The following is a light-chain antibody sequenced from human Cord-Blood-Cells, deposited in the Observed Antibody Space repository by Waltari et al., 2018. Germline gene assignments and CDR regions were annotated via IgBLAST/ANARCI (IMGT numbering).Light chain of an antibody. CDR1: QSVSSN. V-gene: IGKV3-15*01. CDR3: QQYNNWPYT. CDR2: GAS. Sequence: EIVMTQSPATLSVSPGQRATLSCRASQSVSSNLAWYQQKPGQAPRLHSYGASTRATGIPARFSGSGSGTEFTLTISSLQSEDFAVYYCQQYNNWPYTFGQGTKLEIK. J-gene: IGKJ2*01.